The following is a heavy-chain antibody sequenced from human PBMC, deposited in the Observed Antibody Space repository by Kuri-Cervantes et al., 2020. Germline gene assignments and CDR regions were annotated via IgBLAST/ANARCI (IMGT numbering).Heavy chain of an antibody. CDR3: TTLTMLLIHGDY. Sequence: GESLKISCAASGFTFSSYAMHWVRQAPGKGLEWVAVISYDGSNKYYADSVKGRFTISRDNSKNTLYLQMNSLRAEDTAVYYCTTLTMLLIHGDYWGQGALVTVSS. D-gene: IGHD3-10*01. CDR1: GFTFSSYA. CDR2: ISYDGSNK. V-gene: IGHV3-30-3*01. J-gene: IGHJ4*02.